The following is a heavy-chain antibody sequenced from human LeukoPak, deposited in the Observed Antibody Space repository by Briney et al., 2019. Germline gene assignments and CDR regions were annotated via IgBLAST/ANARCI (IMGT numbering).Heavy chain of an antibody. J-gene: IGHJ4*02. CDR1: GFTFSSYG. Sequence: PGGSLRLSCAASGFTFSSYGMHWVRQAPGKGLEWVAFIRYDGSNKYYADSVKGRFTISRDNSKNTLYLQMNSLRAEDTAVYYCASGQIISPDYGGNSPPYYFDYWGQGTLVTVSS. CDR2: IRYDGSNK. V-gene: IGHV3-30*02. D-gene: IGHD4-23*01. CDR3: ASGQIISPDYGGNSPPYYFDY.